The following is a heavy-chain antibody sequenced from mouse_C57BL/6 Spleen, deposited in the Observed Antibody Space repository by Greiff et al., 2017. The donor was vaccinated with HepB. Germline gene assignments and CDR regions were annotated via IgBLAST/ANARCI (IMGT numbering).Heavy chain of an antibody. CDR1: GYTFTSYW. J-gene: IGHJ3*01. V-gene: IGHV1-64*01. Sequence: QVQLQQPGAELVKPGASVKLSCKASGYTFTSYWMHWVKQRPGQGLEWIGMIHPNSGSTNYNEKFKSKATLTVDKSSSTAYMQLSSLTSEDSAVYYCARSGYDYDLAYWGQGTLVTVSA. D-gene: IGHD2-4*01. CDR3: ARSGYDYDLAY. CDR2: IHPNSGST.